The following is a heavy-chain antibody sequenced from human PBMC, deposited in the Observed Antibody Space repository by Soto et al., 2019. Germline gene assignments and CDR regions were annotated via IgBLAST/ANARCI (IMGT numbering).Heavy chain of an antibody. D-gene: IGHD3-3*01. CDR1: GYRFETYA. CDR2: TSAYNTDT. CDR3: ARGHGVIIGAMDV. Sequence: ASVKVSCKSSGYRFETYAMSWVRQAPGRGLEWMGWTSAYNTDTFYADKFQDRVSMTTDTSTGTAYMELRSLSSDDTAVYYCARGHGVIIGAMDVWGQGTAVTVSS. J-gene: IGHJ6*02. V-gene: IGHV1-18*01.